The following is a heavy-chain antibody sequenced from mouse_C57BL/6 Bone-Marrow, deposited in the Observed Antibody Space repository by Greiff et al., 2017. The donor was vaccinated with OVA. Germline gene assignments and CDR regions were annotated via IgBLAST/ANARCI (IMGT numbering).Heavy chain of an antibody. D-gene: IGHD1-1*01. CDR3: ARFPYYYGSSYGFAY. J-gene: IGHJ3*01. CDR2: IDPSDSYT. V-gene: IGHV1-59*01. Sequence: QVQLQQPGAELVRPGTSVKLSCKASGYTFTSYWMHWVKQRPGQGLEWIGVIDPSDSYTNYNQKFKGKATLTVDTSSSTAYMQLSSLTSEYSAVYYCARFPYYYGSSYGFAYWGQGTLVTVSA. CDR1: GYTFTSYW.